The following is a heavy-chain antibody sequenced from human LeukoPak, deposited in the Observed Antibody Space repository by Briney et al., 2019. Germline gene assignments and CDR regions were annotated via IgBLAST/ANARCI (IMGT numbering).Heavy chain of an antibody. V-gene: IGHV3-30*02. D-gene: IGHD3-9*01. J-gene: IGHJ6*02. CDR3: ARGLRYGEDNYYYYYGMDV. Sequence: GGSLRLSCAASGFTFSSYGMHWVRQAPGKGLEWVAFIRYDGSNKYYADSVKGRFTISRDNSKNTLYLQMNSLRAEDTAVYYCARGLRYGEDNYYYYYGMDVWGQGTTVTVSS. CDR1: GFTFSSYG. CDR2: IRYDGSNK.